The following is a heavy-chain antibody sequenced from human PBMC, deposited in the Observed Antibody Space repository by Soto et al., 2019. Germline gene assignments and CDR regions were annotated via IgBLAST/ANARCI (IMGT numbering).Heavy chain of an antibody. V-gene: IGHV4-39*01. D-gene: IGHD3-3*01. CDR3: ARLEGLATISDYFDF. CDR1: DDSINSDKYY. J-gene: IGHJ4*02. CDR2: IYYRGNA. Sequence: QLQLQESGPGLVKPSETLSLTCSVSDDSINSDKYYWGWIRQPPGKGLEWIGSIYYRGNANYNPSLQTRVTISLDKSKSQFSLKRNSVTAADSAVYFCARLEGLATISDYFDFWGPGALVTVSS.